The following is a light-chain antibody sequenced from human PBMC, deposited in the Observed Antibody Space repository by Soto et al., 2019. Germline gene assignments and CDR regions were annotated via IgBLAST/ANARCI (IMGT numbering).Light chain of an antibody. CDR1: SSDVGGYNY. J-gene: IGLJ1*01. CDR2: EVS. CDR3: SSYTSRGTYV. Sequence: QSALTQPASVSGSPGQSITISCTGTSSDVGGYNYVSWYQQHPGKAPKLMIYEVSNRPSGISNRFSGSKSGYTASLTISGLQAEDEADYYCSSYTSRGTYVFGTGTKLTVL. V-gene: IGLV2-14*01.